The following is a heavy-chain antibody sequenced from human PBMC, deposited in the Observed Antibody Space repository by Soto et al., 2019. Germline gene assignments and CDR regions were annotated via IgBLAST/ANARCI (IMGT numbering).Heavy chain of an antibody. D-gene: IGHD2-15*01. CDR3: AREILVVVAATRPCWFDP. CDR1: GGSISSGDYY. CDR2: IYYSGST. Sequence: QVQLQESGPGLVKPSQTLSLTCTVSGGSISSGDYYWSWIRQPPGKGLEWIGYIYYSGSTYYNPSLQSRVTISVDTSQNQFSLKLSSVTAADTAVYYSAREILVVVAATRPCWFDPWGQGTLVTVSS. V-gene: IGHV4-30-4*01. J-gene: IGHJ5*02.